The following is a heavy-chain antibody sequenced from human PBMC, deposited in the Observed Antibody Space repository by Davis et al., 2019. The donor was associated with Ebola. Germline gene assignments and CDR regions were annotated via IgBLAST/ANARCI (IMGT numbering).Heavy chain of an antibody. CDR1: GYNFTSYY. D-gene: IGHD2-21*02. J-gene: IGHJ2*01. CDR2: VSPITGNT. Sequence: AASVKVSCKASGYNFTSYYVHWVRQAPGQGLEWVGLVSPITGNTRYAPMFQGRVTMTRDTSTGTVYMELSSLTSEDAAVYYCARDPALVVTGGGWHFDLWGRGTLVTVSS. CDR3: ARDPALVVTGGGWHFDL. V-gene: IGHV1-46*01.